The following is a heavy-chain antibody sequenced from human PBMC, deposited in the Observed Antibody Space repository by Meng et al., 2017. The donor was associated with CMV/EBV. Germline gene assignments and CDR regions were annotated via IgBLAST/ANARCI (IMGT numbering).Heavy chain of an antibody. CDR3: AGADPGSGPWWNPAGSY. V-gene: IGHV3-7*01. CDR2: IKQDGSEK. CDR1: GFTFSSYW. D-gene: IGHD1-1*01. J-gene: IGHJ4*02. Sequence: GESLKISCAASGFTFSSYWMSWVRQAPGKGLEWVANIKQDGSEKYYVDSVKGRFTISRDNAKNSLYLQMNSLRAEDTAVYYCAGADPGSGPWWNPAGSYWGQGTLVTVSS.